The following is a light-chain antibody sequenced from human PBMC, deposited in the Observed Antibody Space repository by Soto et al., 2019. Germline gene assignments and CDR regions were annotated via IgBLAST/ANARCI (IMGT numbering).Light chain of an antibody. Sequence: QSALTQPASVSGSPGQSITISCTGTSSDVGGYNYVSWYQQHPGKAPKLMIYEVSNRPSGVSNRFSGSKSGNTASLTISRLQAEDEAYYYCNSYTSSSTVFGGGTKLTVL. CDR2: EVS. CDR1: SSDVGGYNY. J-gene: IGLJ3*02. V-gene: IGLV2-14*01. CDR3: NSYTSSSTV.